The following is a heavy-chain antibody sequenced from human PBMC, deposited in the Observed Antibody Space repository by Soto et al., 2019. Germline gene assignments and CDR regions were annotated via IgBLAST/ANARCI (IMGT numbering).Heavy chain of an antibody. J-gene: IGHJ4*02. Sequence: GGSLRLSCAASGFTFSSYGMHWVRQAPGKGLEWVAVIWYDGSNKYYADSVKGRFTISRDNSKNTLYLQMNSLRAGDTAVYYCAAVVVTATPSGPDYWGQGTLVTVSS. CDR3: AAVVVTATPSGPDY. CDR1: GFTFSSYG. D-gene: IGHD2-21*02. V-gene: IGHV3-33*01. CDR2: IWYDGSNK.